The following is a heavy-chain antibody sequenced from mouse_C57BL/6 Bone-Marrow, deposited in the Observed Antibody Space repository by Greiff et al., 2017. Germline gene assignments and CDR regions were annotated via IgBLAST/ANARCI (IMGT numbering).Heavy chain of an antibody. J-gene: IGHJ2*01. CDR3: ARDPGLDY. Sequence: EVQRVESGGGLVKPGGSLKLSCAASGFTFSSYAMSWVRQTPEKRLEWVATISDGGSYTYYPDNVKGRFTISRDNAKNNLYLQMSHLKSEDTAMYYCARDPGLDYGGQGTTLTVSS. CDR1: GFTFSSYA. D-gene: IGHD3-3*01. CDR2: ISDGGSYT. V-gene: IGHV5-4*01.